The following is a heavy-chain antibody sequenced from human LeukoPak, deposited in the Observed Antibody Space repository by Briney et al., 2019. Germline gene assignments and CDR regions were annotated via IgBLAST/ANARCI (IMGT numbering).Heavy chain of an antibody. Sequence: PGRSLSLSCAASGFTFSSYGMHWVRQAPGKGLEWVAVISYDGSNKYYADSVKGRFTISRDNSKNTLYLQINSLRAEDTAVYYCVKNHYKRMYSSGWGPFDYWGQGTLVTVSS. CDR1: GFTFSSYG. CDR2: ISYDGSNK. V-gene: IGHV3-30*18. D-gene: IGHD6-19*01. CDR3: VKNHYKRMYSSGWGPFDY. J-gene: IGHJ4*02.